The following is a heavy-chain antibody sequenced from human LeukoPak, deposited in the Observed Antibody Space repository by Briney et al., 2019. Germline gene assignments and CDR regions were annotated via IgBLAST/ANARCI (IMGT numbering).Heavy chain of an antibody. J-gene: IGHJ4*02. CDR2: ISGSGGWT. CDR1: GFTFNNYA. CDR3: AKDAGGSAMWELFGDY. Sequence: GGSLRLSCAASGFTFNNYAMSWVRQAPGEGLEWVSLISGSGGWTYYAESVKGRFTISRDNSKNTLYLQMNSLRAEDTAVYFCAKDAGGSAMWELFGDYWGQGTLVAVSS. V-gene: IGHV3-23*01. D-gene: IGHD1-26*01.